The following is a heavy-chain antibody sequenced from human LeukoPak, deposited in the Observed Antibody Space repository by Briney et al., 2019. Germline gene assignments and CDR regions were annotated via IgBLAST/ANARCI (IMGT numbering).Heavy chain of an antibody. J-gene: IGHJ4*02. V-gene: IGHV3-23*01. CDR2: ISSSGDRT. Sequence: GGSLRLSCAASGFTFSTYAMSWVRQAPGKGLEWVSSISSSGDRTFYADSVKDRFTISRDNSENTLYLQMSRLRAEDTAVYYCAKDRPNYHESNGHYYRPNGDYWGQGTLVTVSS. D-gene: IGHD3-22*01. CDR1: GFTFSTYA. CDR3: AKDRPNYHESNGHYYRPNGDY.